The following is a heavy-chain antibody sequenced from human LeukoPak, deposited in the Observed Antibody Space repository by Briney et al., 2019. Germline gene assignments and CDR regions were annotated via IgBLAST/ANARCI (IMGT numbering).Heavy chain of an antibody. J-gene: IGHJ4*02. D-gene: IGHD1-26*01. V-gene: IGHV1-2*02. CDR2: IDPNSGGT. Sequence: ASVKVSCKASGYTFTGYYMHWVRQAPGQGLERMGWIDPNSGGTNYAQKFQGRVTMTRDTSISTAYMELSRLRSDDTAVYYCASGVSGSYPPDYWGQGTLVTVSS. CDR1: GYTFTGYY. CDR3: ASGVSGSYPPDY.